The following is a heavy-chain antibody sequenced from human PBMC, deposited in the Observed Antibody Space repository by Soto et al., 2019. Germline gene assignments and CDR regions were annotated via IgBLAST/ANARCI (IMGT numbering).Heavy chain of an antibody. J-gene: IGHJ4*02. V-gene: IGHV3-21*01. Sequence: GGSLRLSCSASGSTFSTYSMNWVRRAPGKGLEWVSSISGSGNYRYFADSVKGRFTISRDNAKNSVFLQMNSLRAEDTAMYYCARAFGDVGDYWGLGTLVTVSS. CDR3: ARAFGDVGDY. D-gene: IGHD3-10*01. CDR2: ISGSGNYR. CDR1: GSTFSTYS.